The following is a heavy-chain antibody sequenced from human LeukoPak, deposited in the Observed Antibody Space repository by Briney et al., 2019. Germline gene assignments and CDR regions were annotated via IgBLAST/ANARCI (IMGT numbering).Heavy chain of an antibody. D-gene: IGHD3-3*01. CDR2: INHSGST. V-gene: IGHV4-34*01. Sequence: SEALSLTCAVYGGSFSGYYWSWIRQPPGKGLEWIGEINHSGSTNYNPSLKSRVTISVDTSKNQFSLKLSSVTAADTAVYYCARGRYYDLWSGSQSIFDYWGQGTLVTVSS. CDR3: ARGRYYDLWSGSQSIFDY. CDR1: GGSFSGYY. J-gene: IGHJ4*02.